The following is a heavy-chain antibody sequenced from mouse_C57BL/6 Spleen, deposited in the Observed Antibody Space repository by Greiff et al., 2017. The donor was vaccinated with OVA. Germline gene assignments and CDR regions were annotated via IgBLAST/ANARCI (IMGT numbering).Heavy chain of an antibody. CDR2: IDPSDSYT. V-gene: IGHV1-50*01. Sequence: KLQQPGAELVKPGASVKLSCKASGYTFTSYWMQWVKQRPGQGLEWIGEIDPSDSYTNYNQKFKGKATLTVDTSSSTAYMQLSSLTSEDSAVYYCAILGIDYWGQGTTLTVSS. CDR1: GYTFTSYW. D-gene: IGHD4-1*01. J-gene: IGHJ2*01. CDR3: AILGIDY.